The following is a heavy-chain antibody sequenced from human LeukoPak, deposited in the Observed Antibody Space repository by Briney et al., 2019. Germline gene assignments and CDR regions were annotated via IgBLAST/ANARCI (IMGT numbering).Heavy chain of an antibody. V-gene: IGHV3-74*01. J-gene: IGHJ5*02. CDR1: GFTFSSYW. CDR2: INSDGSST. Sequence: PGGSPRLSCAASGFTFSSYWMHWVRQAPGKGLVWVSRINSDGSSTSYADSVKGRFTISRDNAKNTLYLQMNSLRAEDTAVYYCARSGVLLWFGEFNWFDPWGQGTLVTVSS. CDR3: ARSGVLLWFGEFNWFDP. D-gene: IGHD3-10*01.